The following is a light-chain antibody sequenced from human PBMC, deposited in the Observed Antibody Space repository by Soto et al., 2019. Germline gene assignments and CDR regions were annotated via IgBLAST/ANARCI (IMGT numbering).Light chain of an antibody. J-gene: IGLJ1*01. CDR2: EVN. Sequence: QSALTQPASVSGSPGQSITISCTGTSSNVGSYKLVSWYQQHPGKAPKLMIFEVNKRPSGVPDRFSGSKSGNTASLTVSGLQAEDEADYYCSSHAGSNNYVFGTGTKVTVL. CDR3: SSHAGSNNYV. V-gene: IGLV2-8*01. CDR1: SSNVGSYKL.